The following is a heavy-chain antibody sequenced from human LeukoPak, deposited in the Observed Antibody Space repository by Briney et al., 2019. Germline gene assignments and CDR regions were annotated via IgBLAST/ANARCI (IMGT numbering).Heavy chain of an antibody. J-gene: IGHJ4*02. V-gene: IGHV3-23*01. CDR2: ISGSGGTT. CDR3: ARDCIGCHGFDS. D-gene: IGHD1-26*01. Sequence: GGSLRLSCAASGFTFSSYAMNWVRQAPGKGLEWVSAISGSGGTTYYADSVKGRFTFSRDNSKNTLYLQMNSLRAEDTAVYYCARDCIGCHGFDSWGQGTLVTVSS. CDR1: GFTFSSYA.